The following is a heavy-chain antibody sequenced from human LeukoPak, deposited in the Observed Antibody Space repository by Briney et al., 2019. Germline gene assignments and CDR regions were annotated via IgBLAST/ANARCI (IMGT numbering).Heavy chain of an antibody. Sequence: SETLSLTCTVSGGSISRYYWTWIRQPPGKGLEWLGYIYYSGRTNYNPTLQSQVTIAAGTSKNQFSLKLDSVTAADTAVYYCAMDTDGYNYYFDSWGQGILVTVSS. J-gene: IGHJ4*02. V-gene: IGHV4-59*01. D-gene: IGHD5-24*01. CDR1: GGSISRYY. CDR2: IYYSGRT. CDR3: AMDTDGYNYYFDS.